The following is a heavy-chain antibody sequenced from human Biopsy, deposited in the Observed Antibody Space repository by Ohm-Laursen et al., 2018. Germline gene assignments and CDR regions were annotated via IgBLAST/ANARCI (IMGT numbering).Heavy chain of an antibody. Sequence: GTLSLTCTVSGGSISSDYWSWIRQTPGKGLEWIGYIYYSGSTNYNPSLKSRATISVDTSKNQFSLRLNSVTATDTAVYYCARATNSTGWPYYYFYGMDVWGQGTTVTVSS. CDR2: IYYSGST. J-gene: IGHJ6*02. CDR1: GGSISSDY. D-gene: IGHD2/OR15-2a*01. CDR3: ARATNSTGWPYYYFYGMDV. V-gene: IGHV4-59*01.